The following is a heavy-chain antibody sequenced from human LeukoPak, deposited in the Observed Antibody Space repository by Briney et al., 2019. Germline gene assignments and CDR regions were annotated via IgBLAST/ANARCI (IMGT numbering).Heavy chain of an antibody. Sequence: SETLSLTCAVYGGSFSGYYWSWIRQPPGKGLEWIGEINHSGSTNYNPSLKSRVTISVDTSKNQFSLKLSSVTAADTAVYYCARAYGSGSYYGYYYYMDVWGKGTTVTVSS. V-gene: IGHV4-34*01. CDR3: ARAYGSGSYYGYYYYMDV. D-gene: IGHD3-10*01. CDR1: GGSFSGYY. CDR2: INHSGST. J-gene: IGHJ6*03.